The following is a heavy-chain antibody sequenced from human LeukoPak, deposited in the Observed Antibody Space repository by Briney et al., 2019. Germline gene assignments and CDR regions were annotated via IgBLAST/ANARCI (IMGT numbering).Heavy chain of an antibody. CDR2: INWNGATT. Sequence: TGGSLRLSCVASGFTFDDYGMHWVRQAPGKGLELVSGINWNGATTGYAESVQGRFTISRDNAKNSLYLQMNSLTAEDTALYYCAKVAVVATIRFSGAYFDYWGQGILVTVSS. CDR3: AKVAVVATIRFSGAYFDY. V-gene: IGHV3-9*01. CDR1: GFTFDDYG. D-gene: IGHD5-12*01. J-gene: IGHJ4*02.